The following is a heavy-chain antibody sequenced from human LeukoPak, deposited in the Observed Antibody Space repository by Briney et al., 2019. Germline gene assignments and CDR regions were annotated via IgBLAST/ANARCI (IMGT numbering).Heavy chain of an antibody. J-gene: IGHJ2*01. Sequence: SETPFLTCTVSGGSISSYYWSWIRQPPGKGLEWIGYIYYSGSTNYNPSLKSRVTISVDTSKNQLSLNLSSVTAADTAVYYCARDALGYNYGSTWGRGTLVTVSS. CDR3: ARDALGYNYGST. D-gene: IGHD5-18*01. CDR2: IYYSGST. CDR1: GGSISSYY. V-gene: IGHV4-59*01.